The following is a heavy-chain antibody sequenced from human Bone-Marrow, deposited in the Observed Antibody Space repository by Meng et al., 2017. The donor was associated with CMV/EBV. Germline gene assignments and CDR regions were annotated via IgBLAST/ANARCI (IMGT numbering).Heavy chain of an antibody. V-gene: IGHV4-4*02. J-gene: IGHJ4*02. Sequence: CAVSGGYISSANWWTWVRQPPGKGLEWIGEILHSGNTNYNPSLKSRVTISVDKSKNQFSLNLSPVTAADTAVYYCARDLTVVRGVLDYWSQGTLVTVSS. CDR3: ARDLTVVRGVLDY. D-gene: IGHD3-10*01. CDR1: GGYISSANW. CDR2: ILHSGNT.